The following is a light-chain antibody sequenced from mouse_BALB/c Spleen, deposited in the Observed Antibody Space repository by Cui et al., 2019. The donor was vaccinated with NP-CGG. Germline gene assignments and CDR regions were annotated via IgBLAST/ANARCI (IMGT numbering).Light chain of an antibody. V-gene: IGLV1*01. J-gene: IGLJ1*01. Sequence: QAVVPQESALTTSPGETVTLTCLSSTGAVTTSNYANWVQEKPDHLFTGLIGGTNNRAPGVPARFSGSLIGDKAALTITGAQTEDEAIYFCTLWYSNHWVFGGGTKLTVL. CDR2: GTN. CDR1: TGAVTTSNY. CDR3: TLWYSNHWV.